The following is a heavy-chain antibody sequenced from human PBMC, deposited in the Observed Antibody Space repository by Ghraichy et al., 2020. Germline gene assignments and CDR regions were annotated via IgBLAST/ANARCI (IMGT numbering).Heavy chain of an antibody. CDR1: GFTFSSYA. D-gene: IGHD3-10*01. Sequence: GGSLRLSCAASGFTFSSYAMSWVRQAPGKGLEWVSAISGSGGCTYYADSVKGRFTISRDNSKNTLYLQMNSLRAEDTAVYYCAKDGPVGQRRVRGVIIWDAFDIWGQGTMVTVSS. CDR2: ISGSGGCT. CDR3: AKDGPVGQRRVRGVIIWDAFDI. J-gene: IGHJ3*02. V-gene: IGHV3-23*01.